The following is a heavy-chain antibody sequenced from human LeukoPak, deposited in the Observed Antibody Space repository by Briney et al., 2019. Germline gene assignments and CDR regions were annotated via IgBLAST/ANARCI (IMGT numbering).Heavy chain of an antibody. CDR3: ARDSLLRGSGWDYWYFDL. CDR1: GGSVSNGNYY. Sequence: PLETLSLTCTVSGGSVSNGNYYWSWIRQPPGKGLEWIGNLHYSGSTNYNPSLKSRVTISVDTSMNQLSLLLTSATAADTAVYYCARDSLLRGSGWDYWYFDLWGRGTLVTVSS. V-gene: IGHV4-61*01. J-gene: IGHJ2*01. D-gene: IGHD6-25*01. CDR2: LHYSGST.